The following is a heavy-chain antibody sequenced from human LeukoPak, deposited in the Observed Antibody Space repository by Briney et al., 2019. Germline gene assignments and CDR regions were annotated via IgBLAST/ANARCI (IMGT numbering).Heavy chain of an antibody. CDR2: IYHSGST. CDR3: AREYSSGLDY. CDR1: GYSISSGYY. D-gene: IGHD6-19*01. Sequence: SETLSLTCTVSGYSISSGYYWSWIRQPPGKGLEWVGYIYHSGSTYYNPSLKSRVTISVDRSKNQFSLKLSSVTAADTAVYYCAREYSSGLDYWGQGTLVTVSS. J-gene: IGHJ4*02. V-gene: IGHV4-38-2*02.